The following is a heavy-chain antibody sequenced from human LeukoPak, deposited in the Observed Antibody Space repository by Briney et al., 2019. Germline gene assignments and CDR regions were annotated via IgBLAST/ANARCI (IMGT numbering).Heavy chain of an antibody. J-gene: IGHJ5*02. V-gene: IGHV1-8*01. Sequence: EASVKVSCKAFGYNFTSYDINRGRQGTGQGLEGVGWMNPNSGNTGYAQKFQGRVTMTRNTSISTAYMELSSLRSEDTAVYYCARANMVRGVGSFFDRNWFDPWGQGTLVTVSS. CDR1: GYNFTSYD. CDR2: MNPNSGNT. D-gene: IGHD3-10*01. CDR3: ARANMVRGVGSFFDRNWFDP.